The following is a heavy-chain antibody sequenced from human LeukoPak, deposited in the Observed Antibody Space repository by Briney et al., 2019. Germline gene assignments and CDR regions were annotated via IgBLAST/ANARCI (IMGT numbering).Heavy chain of an antibody. V-gene: IGHV4-59*01. CDR3: ARADTMDWFDP. CDR2: IYYSGST. D-gene: IGHD3-3*01. CDR1: GGSISSYY. J-gene: IGHJ5*02. Sequence: SETLSLTCTVSGGSISSYYWSWIRQPPGKGLEWIGYIYYSGSTNYNSSLKSRVTISVDTSKNQFSLKLSSVTAADTAVYYCARADTMDWFDPWGQGTLVTVSS.